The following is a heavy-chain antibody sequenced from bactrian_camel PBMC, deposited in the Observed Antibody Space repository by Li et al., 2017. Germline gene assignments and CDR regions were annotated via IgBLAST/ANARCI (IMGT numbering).Heavy chain of an antibody. CDR1: GYTYTSYC. CDR3: AATLRERGSSKCPSEYDY. CDR2: KFGSEGTP. D-gene: IGHD1*01. V-gene: IGHV3S44*01. Sequence: VQLVESGGGSVQAGGSLRLSCAASGYTYTSYCMGWFRQAPGKEREGVAKFGSEGTPSYADSVKGRFTISKDIVQNTLYLHMKSLKPEDTAKYYCAATLRERGSSKCPSEYDYWGQGTQVTVS. J-gene: IGHJ4*01.